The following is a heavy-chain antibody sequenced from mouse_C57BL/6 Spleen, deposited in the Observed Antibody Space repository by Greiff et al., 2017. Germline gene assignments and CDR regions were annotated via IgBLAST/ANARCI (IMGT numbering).Heavy chain of an antibody. CDR2: ISYSGST. Sequence: EVKLQESGPGMVKPSQSLSLTCTVTGYSITSGYDWHWIRHFPGNKLEWMGYISYSGSTNYNPSLKSRISITHDTSKNHFFLKLNSVTTEDTATSYCARELYYFGSSHWYFDVGGTGTTITVSS. V-gene: IGHV3-1*01. D-gene: IGHD1-1*01. CDR3: ARELYYFGSSHWYFDV. CDR1: GYSITSGYD. J-gene: IGHJ1*03.